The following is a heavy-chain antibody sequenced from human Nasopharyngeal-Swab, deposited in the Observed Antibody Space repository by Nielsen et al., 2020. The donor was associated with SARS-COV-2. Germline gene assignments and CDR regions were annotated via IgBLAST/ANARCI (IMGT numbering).Heavy chain of an antibody. Sequence: WIRQPPGQGPERIAEINHSGSTNYNPSPKSRVTLSVDTSMNQVSLEVSSVTAADTAVYYCARGLSGIVPAPILGLGPYYYYYYMDVWGKGTTVTVSS. CDR3: ARGLSGIVPAPILGLGPYYYYYYMDV. D-gene: IGHD2-2*01. V-gene: IGHV4-34*01. J-gene: IGHJ6*03. CDR2: INHSGST.